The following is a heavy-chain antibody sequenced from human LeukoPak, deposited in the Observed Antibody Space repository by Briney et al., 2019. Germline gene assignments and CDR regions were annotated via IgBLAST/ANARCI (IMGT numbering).Heavy chain of an antibody. CDR2: ISYDGSNQ. CDR1: GFTFSNYG. D-gene: IGHD3-22*01. CDR3: AKDLSHYYDSSGLQNYFDY. Sequence: PGGSLRLSCAASGFTFSNYGIHWVRQAPGKGLEWVAIISYDGSNQYYADSVKGRFTISRDNSKNTLYLQMNSLRAEDTAVYFCAKDLSHYYDSSGLQNYFDYWGQGTLVTVSS. V-gene: IGHV3-30*18. J-gene: IGHJ4*02.